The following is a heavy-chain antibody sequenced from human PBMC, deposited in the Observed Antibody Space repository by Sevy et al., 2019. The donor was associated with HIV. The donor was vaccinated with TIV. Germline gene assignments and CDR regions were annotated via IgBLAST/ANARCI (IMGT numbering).Heavy chain of an antibody. CDR1: GYTFTAYY. V-gene: IGHV1-2*02. J-gene: IGHJ4*02. CDR3: ARDRMIFCSGPPDN. D-gene: IGHD2-15*01. CDR2: INPNSGDT. Sequence: ASVKVSCKASGYTFTAYYMHWVRQAPGQGLEWMGWINPNSGDTNYEQKFQGRVTMTSDTSISIAYMELTRVRSDDTAMYYCARDRMIFCSGPPDNRGLGTLVTVSS.